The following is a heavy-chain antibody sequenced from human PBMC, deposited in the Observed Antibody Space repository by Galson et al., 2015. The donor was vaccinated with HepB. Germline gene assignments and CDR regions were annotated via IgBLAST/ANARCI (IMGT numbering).Heavy chain of an antibody. CDR2: IYSGGNT. CDR3: TRDRSSSGWPHWYFDL. J-gene: IGHJ2*01. D-gene: IGHD6-19*01. Sequence: SLRLSCAASGFTVSSNYMSWVRQAPGKGLEWVSVIYSGGNTYYADSVKGRFTISRDNSKNTLYLQMNSLRAEDTAVYYCTRDRSSSGWPHWYFDLWGRGTLVTVSS. V-gene: IGHV3-53*01. CDR1: GFTVSSNY.